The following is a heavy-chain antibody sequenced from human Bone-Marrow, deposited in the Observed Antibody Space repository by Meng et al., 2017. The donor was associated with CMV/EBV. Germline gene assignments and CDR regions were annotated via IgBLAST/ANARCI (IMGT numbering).Heavy chain of an antibody. CDR2: INPNSGGT. CDR3: ARGDEWELLYYFDY. J-gene: IGHJ4*02. V-gene: IGHV1-2*02. Sequence: ASVKVSCKASGYTFTGYYMHWVRQAPGQGLEWMGWINPNSGGTNYAQKFQGRVTMTRETSISTAYMELSRLRSDDTAVYYCARGDEWELLYYFDYWGQGTLVTVSS. CDR1: GYTFTGYY. D-gene: IGHD1-26*01.